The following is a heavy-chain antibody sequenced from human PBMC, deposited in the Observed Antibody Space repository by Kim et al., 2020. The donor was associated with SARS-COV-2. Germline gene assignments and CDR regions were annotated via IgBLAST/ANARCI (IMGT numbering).Heavy chain of an antibody. CDR1: GYTFTSYG. J-gene: IGHJ4*02. V-gene: IGHV1-18*01. D-gene: IGHD3-9*01. Sequence: ASVKVSCKASGYTFTSYGISWVRQAPGQGLEWMGWISAYNGNTNYAQKLQGRVTMTTDTSTSTAYMELRSLRSDDTAVYYCAREEWGVYDILTGYEVYWGQGTLVTVSS. CDR3: AREEWGVYDILTGYEVY. CDR2: ISAYNGNT.